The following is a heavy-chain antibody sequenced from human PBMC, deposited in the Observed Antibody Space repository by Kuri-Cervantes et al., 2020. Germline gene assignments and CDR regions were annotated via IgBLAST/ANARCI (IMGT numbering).Heavy chain of an antibody. Sequence: GYNFTSYWIGWVRQMPGKRLEWMGIIYSGDPDTRYSPSFQGQVTISADKSISTAYLQWSSLKASDTAMYYCARQPPPTVVTPYYFDYWGQGTLVTVSS. V-gene: IGHV5-51*01. CDR2: IYSGDPDT. J-gene: IGHJ4*02. CDR3: ARQPPPTVVTPYYFDY. D-gene: IGHD4-23*01. CDR1: GYNFTSYW.